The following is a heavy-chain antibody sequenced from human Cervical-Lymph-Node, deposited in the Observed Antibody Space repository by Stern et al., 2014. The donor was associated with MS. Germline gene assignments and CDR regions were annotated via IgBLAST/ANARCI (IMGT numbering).Heavy chain of an antibody. Sequence: VQLQESGAELIRPGESLKISCKGSGFKFSIYWIAWVRQMPGKGLEWMGIIYPGDSETRYSPSFPGQVTMSADKSTSTAYLQWSSLNASDTAMYFCARQTTAWASDVWGQGTLVTVSS. CDR1: GFKFSIYW. D-gene: IGHD1-14*01. CDR2: IYPGDSET. V-gene: IGHV5-51*01. CDR3: ARQTTAWASDV. J-gene: IGHJ4*02.